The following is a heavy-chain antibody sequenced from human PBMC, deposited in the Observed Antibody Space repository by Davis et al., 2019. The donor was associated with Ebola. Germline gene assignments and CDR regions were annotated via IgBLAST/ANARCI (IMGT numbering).Heavy chain of an antibody. CDR3: ARGRGYDFWSGYHSLYYYYMDV. V-gene: IGHV1-2*04. CDR1: GYTFTGYY. J-gene: IGHJ6*03. Sequence: ASVKVSCKASGYTFTGYYMHWVRQAPGQGLEWMGWINPNSGGTNYAQKFQGWVTMTRDTSISTAYMELSRLGSDDTAVYYCARGRGYDFWSGYHSLYYYYMDVWGKGTTVTVSS. D-gene: IGHD3-3*01. CDR2: INPNSGGT.